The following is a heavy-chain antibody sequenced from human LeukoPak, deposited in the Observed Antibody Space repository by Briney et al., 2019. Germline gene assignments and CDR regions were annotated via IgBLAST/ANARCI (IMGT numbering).Heavy chain of an antibody. CDR3: ARGSVELSAAGTLVYFDY. CDR2: INPNSGGT. J-gene: IGHJ4*02. D-gene: IGHD6-13*01. V-gene: IGHV1-2*02. CDR1: GYTFTGYY. Sequence: ASVKVSCKASGYTFTGYYMHWVRQAPGQGLEWMGWINPNSGGTNYAQKFQGRVTMTRDTSISTAYMELSRLRSDDTAVYYCARGSVELSAAGTLVYFDYWGQGTLVTVSS.